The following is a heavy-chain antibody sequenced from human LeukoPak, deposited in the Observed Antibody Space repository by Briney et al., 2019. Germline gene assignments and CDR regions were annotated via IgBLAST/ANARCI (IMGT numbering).Heavy chain of an antibody. CDR2: IYYSGST. D-gene: IGHD3-10*01. Sequence: PSQTLSLSCTVSGGSISSGGYYWSWIRQHPGKGLEWIGYIYYSGSTYYNPSLKSRVTISVDTSKNQFSLKLSSVTAADTAVYYCARDQHHYYGSGSYYNGKVFSDAFDIWGQGTMVTVSS. CDR1: GGSISSGGYY. V-gene: IGHV4-31*03. J-gene: IGHJ3*02. CDR3: ARDQHHYYGSGSYYNGKVFSDAFDI.